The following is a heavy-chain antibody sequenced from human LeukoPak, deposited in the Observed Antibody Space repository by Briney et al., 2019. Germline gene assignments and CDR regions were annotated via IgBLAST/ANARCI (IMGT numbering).Heavy chain of an antibody. CDR1: GYTFTGYY. V-gene: IGHV1-2*02. CDR3: ARAQSLPGIAAAGLRAHDAFDI. J-gene: IGHJ3*02. D-gene: IGHD6-13*01. Sequence: ASVKVSCKTSGYTFTGYYIHWVRQAPGQGLEWMGWINPNSGGTNYAQKFQGRVTMTRDTSNSTAYMELSRMRSDDTAVYYCARAQSLPGIAAAGLRAHDAFDIWGQGTMVTVSS. CDR2: INPNSGGT.